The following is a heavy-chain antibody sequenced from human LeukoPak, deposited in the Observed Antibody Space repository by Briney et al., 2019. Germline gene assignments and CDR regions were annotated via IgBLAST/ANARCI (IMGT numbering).Heavy chain of an antibody. CDR1: GGSISSGSYY. V-gene: IGHV4-61*02. CDR2: IYTSGST. J-gene: IGHJ3*02. D-gene: IGHD2-2*01. Sequence: SETLSLTCTVSGGSISSGSYYWSWIRQPAGKGLEWIGRIYTSGSTNYNPSLKSRVTISVDTSKNQFSLKLSSVTAADTAVYYCARRVPAATSDAFDIWGQGTMVTVSS. CDR3: ARRVPAATSDAFDI.